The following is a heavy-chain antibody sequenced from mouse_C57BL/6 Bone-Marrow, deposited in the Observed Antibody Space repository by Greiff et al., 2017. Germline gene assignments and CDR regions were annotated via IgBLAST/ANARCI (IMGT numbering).Heavy chain of an antibody. CDR3: ARYTGLRRGAWFAY. CDR2: IRNKANGYTT. CDR1: GFTFTDYY. D-gene: IGHD2-4*01. J-gene: IGHJ3*01. V-gene: IGHV7-3*01. Sequence: EVQGVESGGGLVQPGGSLSLSCAASGFTFTDYYMSWVRQPPGKALEWLGFIRNKANGYTTEYSASVKGRFTISRDNSQSILYIQMNALRAEDSATYYCARYTGLRRGAWFAYWGQGTLVTVSA.